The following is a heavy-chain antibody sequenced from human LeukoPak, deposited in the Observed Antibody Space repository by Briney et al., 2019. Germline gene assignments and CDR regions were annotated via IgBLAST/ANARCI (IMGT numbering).Heavy chain of an antibody. J-gene: IGHJ4*02. CDR2: VYYGRSP. CDR1: GDSIRRSTCY. V-gene: IGHV4-39*02. Sequence: ASETLSLTCTVSGDSIRRSTCYWAWIRQPPGKGLEWIGSVYYGRSPYFNPSLESRATISVDTSKNHFSLEMSSVTAADTAVYYCARSSGTGTFSYWGQGTLVTVSS. CDR3: ARSSGTGTFSY. D-gene: IGHD6-25*01.